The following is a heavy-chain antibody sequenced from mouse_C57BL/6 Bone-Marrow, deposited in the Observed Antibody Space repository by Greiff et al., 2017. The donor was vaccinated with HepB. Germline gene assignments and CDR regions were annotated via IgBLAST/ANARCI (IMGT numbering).Heavy chain of an antibody. CDR2: IHPNSGST. Sequence: VQLQQPGAELVKPGASVKLSCKASGYTFTSYWMHWVKQRPGQGLEWIGMIHPNSGSTNYNEKFKSKATLTVDKSSSTAYMQLSSLTFEDSAVYYCARGKDWERYFDYWGQGTTLTVSS. D-gene: IGHD4-1*01. CDR1: GYTFTSYW. CDR3: ARGKDWERYFDY. V-gene: IGHV1-64*01. J-gene: IGHJ2*01.